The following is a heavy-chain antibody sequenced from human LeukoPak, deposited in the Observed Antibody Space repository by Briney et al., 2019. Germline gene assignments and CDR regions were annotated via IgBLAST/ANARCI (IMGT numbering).Heavy chain of an antibody. Sequence: PGGSLRLSCAASGFTFSDYYMSWIRQAPGKGLEWVSYISSSSSTIYYADSVKGRFTIFRDNAKNSLYLQMISLRAEDTAVYFCARDRYGDYAIDSWGQGTLVTVSS. CDR2: ISSSSSTI. CDR1: GFTFSDYY. CDR3: ARDRYGDYAIDS. V-gene: IGHV3-11*04. J-gene: IGHJ4*02. D-gene: IGHD4-17*01.